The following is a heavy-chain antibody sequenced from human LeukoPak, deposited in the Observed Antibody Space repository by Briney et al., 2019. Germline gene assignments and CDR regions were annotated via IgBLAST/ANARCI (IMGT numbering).Heavy chain of an antibody. D-gene: IGHD5-18*01. V-gene: IGHV3-11*01. Sequence: GGSLRLSCAASGFTFSDYYMSWIRQAPGKGLEWVSYISSSGSTIYYADSVKGRFTISRDNAKNSLYLQMNSLRAEDTAVYYCASVGKTWIQLWSESYCFDYWGQGTLVTVSS. CDR3: ASVGKTWIQLWSESYCFDY. J-gene: IGHJ4*02. CDR2: ISSSGSTI. CDR1: GFTFSDYY.